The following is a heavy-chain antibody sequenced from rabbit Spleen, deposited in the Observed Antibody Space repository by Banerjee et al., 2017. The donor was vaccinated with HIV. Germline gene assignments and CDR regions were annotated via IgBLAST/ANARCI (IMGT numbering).Heavy chain of an antibody. CDR1: GFSFSSNW. Sequence: LEESGGGLVKPGGTLTLTCTVSGFSFSSNWICWVRQAPGKGLEWIACIDTNDGDTDYANWPKGRFTISSHNAQNTLYLQLNSLTAADTATYFCVREVAGKFNLWGQGTLVTVS. CDR3: VREVAGKFNL. CDR2: IDTNDGDT. J-gene: IGHJ4*01. V-gene: IGHV1S45*01. D-gene: IGHD4-1*01.